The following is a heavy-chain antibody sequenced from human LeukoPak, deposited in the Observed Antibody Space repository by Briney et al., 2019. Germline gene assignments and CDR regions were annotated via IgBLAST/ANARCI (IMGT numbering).Heavy chain of an antibody. CDR2: SYYSGST. CDR1: GDSIRSYY. CDR3: ARGGGRHDY. J-gene: IGHJ4*02. V-gene: IGHV4-59*01. Sequence: PSETLSLTCSVSGDSIRSYYWSWIRQPPGKGLEWIGHSYYSGSTNYNPSLTSRVTISVDTSKNQFSLNLSSVTAADTAVYYCARGGGRHDYWGQGTLVTVSS. D-gene: IGHD3-16*01.